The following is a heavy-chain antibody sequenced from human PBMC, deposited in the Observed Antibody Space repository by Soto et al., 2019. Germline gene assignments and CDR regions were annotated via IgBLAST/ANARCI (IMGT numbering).Heavy chain of an antibody. V-gene: IGHV3-23*01. J-gene: IGHJ4*02. CDR3: AKPYSSSWYGGRDY. Sequence: EVPLLESGGGLVQPGGSLRLSCAASGFTFSSYAMSWVRQAPGKGLEWVSAISGSGGSTYYADSVKGRFTISRDNSKNTLYLQMNSLRAEDTAVYYCAKPYSSSWYGGRDYWGQGTLVTVSS. D-gene: IGHD6-13*01. CDR1: GFTFSSYA. CDR2: ISGSGGST.